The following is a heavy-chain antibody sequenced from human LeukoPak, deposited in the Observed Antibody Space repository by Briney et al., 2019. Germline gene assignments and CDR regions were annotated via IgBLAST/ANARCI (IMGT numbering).Heavy chain of an antibody. D-gene: IGHD5-18*01. V-gene: IGHV4-59*11. CDR3: ATIKRGSIYGYFDF. CDR2: VFDTGRT. CDR1: GGSISSHY. J-gene: IGHJ4*01. Sequence: SETLSLTCTVFGGSISSHYWTWIRQPPGKTLEWIGYVFDTGRTKDNPSLKSRLTLSADTPKNQLSLRLSSVTAADTAVYYCATIKRGSIYGYFDFWGRGILVTVSS.